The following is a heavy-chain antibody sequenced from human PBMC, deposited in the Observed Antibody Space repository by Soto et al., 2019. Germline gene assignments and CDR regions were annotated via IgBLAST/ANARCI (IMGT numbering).Heavy chain of an antibody. J-gene: IGHJ6*02. CDR1: GGTFSSYG. V-gene: IGHV1-18*01. D-gene: IGHD2-2*01. Sequence: ASVKVSCKASGGTFSSYGISWVRQAPGQGLEWMGWISAYNGNTNYAQKLQGRVTMTTDTSTSTAYMELRSLRSDDTAVYYCARDYCISTSCYPLYGMDVWGQGTTVTVSS. CDR3: ARDYCISTSCYPLYGMDV. CDR2: ISAYNGNT.